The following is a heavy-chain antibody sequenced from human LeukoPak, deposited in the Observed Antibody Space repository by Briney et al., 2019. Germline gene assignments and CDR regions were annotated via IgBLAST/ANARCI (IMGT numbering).Heavy chain of an antibody. CDR3: ARGTLHVLRFLEWLPLDY. V-gene: IGHV1-69*04. CDR2: IIPILGIA. Sequence: ASVKVSCKASGGAFSSYAISWVRQAPGQGLEWMGRIIPILGIANYAQKLQGRVTMTTDTSTSTAYMELRSLRSDDTAVYYCARGTLHVLRFLEWLPLDYWGQGTLVTVSS. J-gene: IGHJ4*02. D-gene: IGHD3-3*01. CDR1: GGAFSSYA.